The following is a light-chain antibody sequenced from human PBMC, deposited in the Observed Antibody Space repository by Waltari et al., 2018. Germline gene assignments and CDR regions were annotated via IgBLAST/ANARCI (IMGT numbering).Light chain of an antibody. CDR3: QQYYGAPLT. CDR2: WAS. J-gene: IGKJ4*01. V-gene: IGKV4-1*01. CDR1: QTLLSKNNNF. Sequence: EMLMTQSPDFLAVSLGERATINRNTCQTLLSKNNNFLAWSQHKPGQPPKLLISWASIRESGVPDRFSGSGSGTDFTLTISSLQAEDVATYYCQQYYGAPLTFGGGTKVEIK.